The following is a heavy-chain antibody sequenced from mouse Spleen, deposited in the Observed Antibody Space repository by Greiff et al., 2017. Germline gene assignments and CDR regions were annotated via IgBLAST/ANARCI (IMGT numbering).Heavy chain of an antibody. CDR3: TRGYYRYDDGFAY. Sequence: VQLQQSGAELVRPGASVTLSCKASGYTFTDYEMHWVKQTPVHGLEWIGAIDPETGGTAYNQKFKGKAILTADKSSSTAYMELRSLTSEDSAVYYCTRGYYRYDDGFAYWGQGTLVTVSA. J-gene: IGHJ3*01. V-gene: IGHV1-15*01. CDR1: GYTFTDYE. CDR2: IDPETGGT. D-gene: IGHD2-14*01.